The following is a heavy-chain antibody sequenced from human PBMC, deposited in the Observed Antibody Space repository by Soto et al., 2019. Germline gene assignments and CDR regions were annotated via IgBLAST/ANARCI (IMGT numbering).Heavy chain of an antibody. V-gene: IGHV4-34*01. D-gene: IGHD2-2*02. Sequence: LSLTCAVYGGSFSGYYWSWIRQPPGKGLEWIGEINHSGSTNYNPSLKSRVTISVDTSKNQFSLKLSSVTAADTAVYYCATTQPRYKQLYHGKQRMDVWGQGTTVTVSS. CDR1: GGSFSGYY. CDR3: ATTQPRYKQLYHGKQRMDV. CDR2: INHSGST. J-gene: IGHJ6*02.